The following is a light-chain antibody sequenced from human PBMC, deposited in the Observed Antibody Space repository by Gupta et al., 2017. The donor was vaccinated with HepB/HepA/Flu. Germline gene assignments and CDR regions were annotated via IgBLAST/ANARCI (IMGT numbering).Light chain of an antibody. Sequence: YELTQPPSVSVSPGQTASITCSGDKLGDKYACWYQQKPGQSPVLVIYQDSKRPSGIPERFSGSNSGNTATLTISGTQAMDEADYYGQAWDSSTVVFGGGTKLTVL. J-gene: IGLJ2*01. CDR2: QDS. CDR1: KLGDKY. V-gene: IGLV3-1*01. CDR3: QAWDSSTVV.